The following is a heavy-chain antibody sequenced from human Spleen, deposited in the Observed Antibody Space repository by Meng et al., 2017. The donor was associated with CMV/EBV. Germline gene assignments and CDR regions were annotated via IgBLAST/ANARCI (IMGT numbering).Heavy chain of an antibody. CDR2: ISAYNGNT. CDR3: ARAGAAVTTNFDF. D-gene: IGHD4-17*01. Sequence: QVQLVQSGAEVKRPGASVKVSCKASGYTFSDYGINWVRQAPGQGLEWMGWISAYNGNTKYTQKLQGRVTMTIDTPTSTVYMELSSLRSEDTAMYYCARAGAAVTTNFDFWGQGTLVTVSS. V-gene: IGHV1-18*01. CDR1: GYTFSDYG. J-gene: IGHJ4*02.